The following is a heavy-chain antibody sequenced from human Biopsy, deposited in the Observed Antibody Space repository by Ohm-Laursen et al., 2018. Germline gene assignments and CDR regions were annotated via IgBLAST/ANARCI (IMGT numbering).Heavy chain of an antibody. CDR1: GYTFTDYF. D-gene: IGHD3-16*02. CDR3: ARDIMNPIGGLVARPDVYDV. V-gene: IGHV1-2*02. CDR2: ISPSSGGT. J-gene: IGHJ3*01. Sequence: GASVRVPCKASGYTFTDYFLHWVRQAPGQGPEWMGWISPSSGGTNYAQKFQGRVTMIRDTSATTGYMELSSLRSDDTAVYYCARDIMNPIGGLVARPDVYDVWGQGTMVTVSS.